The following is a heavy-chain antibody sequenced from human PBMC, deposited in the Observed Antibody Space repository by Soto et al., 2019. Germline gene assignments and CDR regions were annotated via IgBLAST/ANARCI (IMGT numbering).Heavy chain of an antibody. D-gene: IGHD3-10*01. CDR1: GGTFSDHG. CDR2: TIPVFNTA. CDR3: ARGVYGSGNYYTGPSAFDI. J-gene: IGHJ3*02. Sequence: QVQLEQSGAAVKKPGSSVKVSCKASGGTFSDHGVAWLRQAPEQGLEWMGGTIPVFNTAKYAQKFQGRVTVTADKFTNIDYMELSSLRSEDTALYFCARGVYGSGNYYTGPSAFDIWGQGTMVIVSS. V-gene: IGHV1-69*06.